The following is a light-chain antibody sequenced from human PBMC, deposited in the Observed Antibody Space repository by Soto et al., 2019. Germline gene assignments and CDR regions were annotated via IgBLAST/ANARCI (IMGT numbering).Light chain of an antibody. Sequence: EIVMTQSPATLSVSPGERVTLSCRASQSVSSNLAWYQQKPGQAPRLLIYGTSTRATGIPDRFSGSGSGTGFTLTISXLQSEDFAVYYCQQSNNWPFTFGPGTKVVSN. V-gene: IGKV3-15*01. CDR1: QSVSSN. J-gene: IGKJ3*01. CDR3: QQSNNWPFT. CDR2: GTS.